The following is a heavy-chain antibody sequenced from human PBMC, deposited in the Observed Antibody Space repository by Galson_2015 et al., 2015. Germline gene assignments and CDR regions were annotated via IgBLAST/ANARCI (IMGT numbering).Heavy chain of an antibody. J-gene: IGHJ3*02. V-gene: IGHV5-51*01. CDR3: SRQYYGDPSPYDSFCI. CDR1: GYSFTSYW. CDR2: IYPGDSDT. Sequence: QSGAEVKKPGESLTISCKGSGYSFTSYWIGWVRQMPGKGLEWMGIIYPGDSDTRYSPSFQGQVTISADKSISTAYLQWSSLKASDTAMYYWSRQYYGDPSPYDSFCIWGQGKMGTRSS. D-gene: IGHD4-17*01.